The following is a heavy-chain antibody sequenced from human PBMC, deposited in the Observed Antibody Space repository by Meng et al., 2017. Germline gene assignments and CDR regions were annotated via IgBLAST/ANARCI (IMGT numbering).Heavy chain of an antibody. CDR1: GGSISSSSYY. CDR2: IYYSGST. J-gene: IGHJ1*01. CDR3: ARDGIAAAGTGRSYFQH. V-gene: IGHV4-39*07. D-gene: IGHD6-13*01. Sequence: QPQAQESGPGPVKPSETLSLTCTVSGGSISSSSYYWGWIRQPPGKGLEWIGSIYYSGSTYYNPPLKSRVTISVDTSKNQFSLKLSSVTAADTAVYYCARDGIAAAGTGRSYFQHWGQGTLVTVSS.